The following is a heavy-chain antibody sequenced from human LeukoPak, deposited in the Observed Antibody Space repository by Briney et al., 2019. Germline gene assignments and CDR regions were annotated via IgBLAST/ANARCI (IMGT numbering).Heavy chain of an antibody. V-gene: IGHV1-69*13. Sequence: SVKVSCKASGGTFSSYAISWVRQAPGQGLEWMGGIIPIFGTANYAQKFQGRVTITADESTSTAYMELSSLRSDDTAVYYCARDIVGDLTLNYYYYGMDVWGQGTTVAVSS. D-gene: IGHD3-10*01. CDR3: ARDIVGDLTLNYYYYGMDV. CDR1: GGTFSSYA. CDR2: IIPIFGTA. J-gene: IGHJ6*02.